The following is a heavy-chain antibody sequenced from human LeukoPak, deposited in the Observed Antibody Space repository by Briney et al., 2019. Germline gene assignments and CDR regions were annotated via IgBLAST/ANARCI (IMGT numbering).Heavy chain of an antibody. CDR3: AKDDDSSGFDY. Sequence: PGRSLRLSCAASGFTFDDYAMHWVWQAPGKGLEWVSGISWNSGSIGYADSVKGRFTISRDNAKNSLYLQMNSLRAEDTALYYCAKDDDSSGFDYWGRGTLVTVSS. CDR1: GFTFDDYA. CDR2: ISWNSGSI. J-gene: IGHJ4*02. V-gene: IGHV3-9*01. D-gene: IGHD3-22*01.